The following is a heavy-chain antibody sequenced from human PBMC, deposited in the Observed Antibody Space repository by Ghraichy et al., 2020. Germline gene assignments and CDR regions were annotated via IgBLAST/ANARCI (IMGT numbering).Heavy chain of an antibody. V-gene: IGHV3-53*04. Sequence: GGSLRLSCAASGFTVSSNYMSWVRQAPGKGLEWVSVIYSGGSTYYADSVKGRFTISRHNSKNTLYLQMNSLRAEDTAVYYCARGPGYSSGWNGMDVWGQGTTVTVSS. CDR1: GFTVSSNY. CDR3: ARGPGYSSGWNGMDV. J-gene: IGHJ6*02. CDR2: IYSGGST. D-gene: IGHD6-19*01.